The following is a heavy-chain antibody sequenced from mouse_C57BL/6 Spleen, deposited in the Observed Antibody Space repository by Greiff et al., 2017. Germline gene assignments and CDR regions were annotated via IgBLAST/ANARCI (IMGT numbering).Heavy chain of an antibody. V-gene: IGHV1-53*01. CDR3: ARPRYYYGSSYFDY. CDR1: GYTFTSYW. Sequence: QVQLQQSGTELVKPGASVKLSCKASGYTFTSYWMHWVKQRPGQGLEWIGNINPSNGGTNYNEKFKSKATLTVDKSSSTAYMQLSSLTSEDSAVYYGARPRYYYGSSYFDYWGQGTTLTVSS. D-gene: IGHD1-1*01. J-gene: IGHJ2*01. CDR2: INPSNGGT.